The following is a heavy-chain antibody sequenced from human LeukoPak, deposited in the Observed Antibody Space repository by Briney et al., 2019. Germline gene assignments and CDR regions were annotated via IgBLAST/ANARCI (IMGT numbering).Heavy chain of an antibody. CDR2: IGGGGEST. D-gene: IGHD1-26*01. CDR1: GFTFSSYA. Sequence: GGSLRLSCAASGFTFSSYAMSWVRQAPGKGLEWVSTIGGGGESTYYADSVKGRFTISRDNSKNTVYLQMNSLRAEDTAVYYCAKVLSGSQDYWGQGTLGTVFS. CDR3: AKVLSGSQDY. V-gene: IGHV3-23*01. J-gene: IGHJ4*02.